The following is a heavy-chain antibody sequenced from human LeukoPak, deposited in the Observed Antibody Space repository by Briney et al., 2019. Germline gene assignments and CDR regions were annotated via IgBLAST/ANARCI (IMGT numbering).Heavy chain of an antibody. CDR3: AREAVGATRAYYYYYGMDV. CDR1: GYSFTSYW. J-gene: IGHJ6*02. Sequence: GESLKISCKGSGYSFTSYWIGWVRQMPGKGLEWMGIIYPGDSDTRYSPSFQGQVTISADKSISTAYLQWSSLKASDTAMYYCAREAVGATRAYYYYYGMDVWGQGTTVTVS. V-gene: IGHV5-51*01. CDR2: IYPGDSDT. D-gene: IGHD1-26*01.